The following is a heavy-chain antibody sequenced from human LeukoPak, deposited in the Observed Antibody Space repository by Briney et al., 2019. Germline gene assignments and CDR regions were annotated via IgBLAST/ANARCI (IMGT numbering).Heavy chain of an antibody. J-gene: IGHJ4*02. D-gene: IGHD2-2*01. CDR3: TTWPAAHLKFDY. Sequence: GGSLRLSCAASGFTFSNAWMSWVRQAPGKGLEWVGRIKSKTDGGTTDYAAPVKGRFTISRDDSKNTLYLHMNSLKTEDTAVYYCTTWPAAHLKFDYWGQGTLVTVSS. CDR2: IKSKTDGGTT. V-gene: IGHV3-15*01. CDR1: GFTFSNAW.